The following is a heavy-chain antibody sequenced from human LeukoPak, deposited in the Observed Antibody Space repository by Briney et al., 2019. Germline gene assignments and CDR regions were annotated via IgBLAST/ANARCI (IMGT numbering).Heavy chain of an antibody. CDR3: ARGYDFWSGYSYYFDY. CDR1: GFTFSSYW. J-gene: IGHJ4*02. Sequence: PGGSLRLSCAASGFTFSSYWMHWVRQAPGKGLVWVSRINSDGSSTSYADSVKGRFTISRDNAKNTLYLQMNSLRAEDTAVYYCARGYDFWSGYSYYFDYWAQGTVVTVSS. D-gene: IGHD3-3*01. V-gene: IGHV3-74*01. CDR2: INSDGSST.